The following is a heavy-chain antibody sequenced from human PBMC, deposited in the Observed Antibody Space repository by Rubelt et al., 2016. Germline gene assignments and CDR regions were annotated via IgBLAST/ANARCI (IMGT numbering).Heavy chain of an antibody. V-gene: IGHV4-39*01. J-gene: IGHJ5*02. D-gene: IGHD6-13*01. CDR1: GGSISSSNYF. Sequence: QLQLQESGPGLVKPSETLSLTCTVSGGSISSSNYFWGWIRQPPGKGLEWIGSMYYSGTTYYNPSLRSRVTISVDTAKNHVSLKLSPVTAADTAVYYCARSESGIAAAPDWFDPWGQGALVTVSS. CDR3: ARSESGIAAAPDWFDP. CDR2: MYYSGTT.